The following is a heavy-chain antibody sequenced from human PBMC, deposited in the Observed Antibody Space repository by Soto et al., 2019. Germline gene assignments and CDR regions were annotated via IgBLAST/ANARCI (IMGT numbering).Heavy chain of an antibody. J-gene: IGHJ6*02. CDR1: GFTFSSYA. CDR2: ISGSGGSP. Sequence: EVQLLESGGGLVQPGGSLRLSCAASGFTFSSYAMSWVRQAPGKGLEWVSAISGSGGSPYYADSVKGRFTISRDNSKNTLYLQMNSLRAEDTAVYYCAKFPFAPPSNGLDVWGQGTTVTVSS. V-gene: IGHV3-23*01. D-gene: IGHD3-16*01. CDR3: AKFPFAPPSNGLDV.